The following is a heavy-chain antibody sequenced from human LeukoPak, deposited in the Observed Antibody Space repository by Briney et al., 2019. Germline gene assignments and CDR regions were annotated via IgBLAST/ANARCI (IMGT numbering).Heavy chain of an antibody. CDR1: GGSISSSSYY. V-gene: IGHV4-39*07. CDR3: ARSRNLCSGGSCYSVAYYYYYYMDV. J-gene: IGHJ6*03. Sequence: SETLSLTCTVSGGSISSSSYYWGWIRQPPGKGLEWIGSIYYSGSTYYNPSLKSRVTISVDTSKNQFSLKLSSVTAADTAVYYCARSRNLCSGGSCYSVAYYYYYYMDVWGKGTTVTVSS. D-gene: IGHD2-15*01. CDR2: IYYSGST.